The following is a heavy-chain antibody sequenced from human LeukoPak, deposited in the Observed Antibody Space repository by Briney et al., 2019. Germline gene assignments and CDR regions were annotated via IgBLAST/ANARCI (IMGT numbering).Heavy chain of an antibody. J-gene: IGHJ4*02. D-gene: IGHD2-15*01. CDR3: ARDPGVVARYYFDC. CDR1: GGSISSYH. V-gene: IGHV4-59*12. CDR2: IYYRGGT. Sequence: PSETLSLTCIVTGGSISSYHWSWIRQPPGKGLAGMGHIYYRGGTNYNPPLKGPVTIPVDTSKNHFSLKLSYVTAADTAVYYCARDPGVVARYYFDCWGQGTLVTVSS.